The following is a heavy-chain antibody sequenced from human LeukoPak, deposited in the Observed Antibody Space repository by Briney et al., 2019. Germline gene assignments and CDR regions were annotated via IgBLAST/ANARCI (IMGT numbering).Heavy chain of an antibody. J-gene: IGHJ4*02. D-gene: IGHD2-2*01. Sequence: ASVKVSCKASGRTFSTYAFSWVRQAPGQGLEWVGGIIPILGSAKYAQRFQERATITADDSTATAFIVESSRRSDDTTMYYCAIQSYQQKSSWITTFDNWGQGTLVTVSS. CDR1: GRTFSTYA. V-gene: IGHV1-69*13. CDR2: IIPILGSA. CDR3: AIQSYQQKSSWITTFDN.